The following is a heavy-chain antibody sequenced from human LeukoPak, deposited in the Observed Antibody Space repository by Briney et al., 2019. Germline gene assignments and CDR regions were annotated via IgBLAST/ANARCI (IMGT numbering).Heavy chain of an antibody. CDR2: INPNSGGT. V-gene: IGHV1-2*02. Sequence: GASVKVSCKASGYTFTSYYMHWVRQAPGQGLEWMGWINPNSGGTNYAQKFQGRVTMTRDTSISTAYMELSRLRSDDTAVYYCAREETKYYDILTGYLGDFDYWGQGTLVTVSS. CDR3: AREETKYYDILTGYLGDFDY. J-gene: IGHJ4*02. CDR1: GYTFTSYY. D-gene: IGHD3-9*01.